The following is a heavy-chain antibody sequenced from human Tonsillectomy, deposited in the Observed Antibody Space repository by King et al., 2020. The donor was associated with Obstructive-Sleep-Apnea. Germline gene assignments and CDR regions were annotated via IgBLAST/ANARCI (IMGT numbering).Heavy chain of an antibody. CDR2: MNPNSGNT. J-gene: IGHJ5*02. D-gene: IGHD3-10*01. CDR3: ARGGSLVRGVRKYSWFDP. V-gene: IGHV1-8*01. CDR1: GYTFTSYD. Sequence: QLVQSGAEGKKPGASVKVSCKASGYTFTSYDINWVRQATGQGLEWMGWMNPNSGNTDYAQKFQGRVTMTRNTSISTAYMELSSLRSEDTAVYYCARGGSLVRGVRKYSWFDPWGQGTLVTVSS.